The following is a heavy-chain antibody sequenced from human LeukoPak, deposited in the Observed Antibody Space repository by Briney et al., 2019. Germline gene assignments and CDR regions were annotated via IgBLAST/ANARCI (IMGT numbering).Heavy chain of an antibody. V-gene: IGHV4-59*01. CDR3: ARVDSSGWYYFDY. J-gene: IGHJ4*02. CDR2: IYYSGST. D-gene: IGHD6-19*01. Sequence: SETLSLTCTVSGGSISSYYWSWIRQPPGKGLEWIGYIYYSGSTNYNPSLKSRVTISVDTSKNQFSLKLSSVTAADTAVYYCARVDSSGWYYFDYWGQGALVAVSS. CDR1: GGSISSYY.